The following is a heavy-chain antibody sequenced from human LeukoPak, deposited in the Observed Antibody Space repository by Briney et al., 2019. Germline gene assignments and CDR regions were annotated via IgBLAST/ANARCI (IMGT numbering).Heavy chain of an antibody. Sequence: SETLSLTCTVSGGSISSSSYYWGWIRQPAGKGLEWIGRIYTSGSTNYNPSLKSRVTMSVDTSKNQFSLTLSSVTAADTAVYYCARGPTTVTRAFDYWGQGTLVTVSS. CDR2: IYTSGST. D-gene: IGHD4-17*01. CDR3: ARGPTTVTRAFDY. CDR1: GGSISSSSYY. J-gene: IGHJ4*02. V-gene: IGHV4-61*02.